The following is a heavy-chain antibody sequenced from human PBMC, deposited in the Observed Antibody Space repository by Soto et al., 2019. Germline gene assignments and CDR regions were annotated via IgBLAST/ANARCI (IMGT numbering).Heavy chain of an antibody. CDR2: IRSKAESYAT. V-gene: IGHV3-73*01. Sequence: GGSLRLSCAASGFTFSGSAMHWVRQASGKGLEWVGRIRSKAESYATAYAASVKGRFTISRDDSKNTAYLQMNSLKTEDTAVYYCTRHDSNYDFWSGSPPRYGMDVWGQGTTVTVSS. J-gene: IGHJ6*02. CDR1: GFTFSGSA. D-gene: IGHD3-3*01. CDR3: TRHDSNYDFWSGSPPRYGMDV.